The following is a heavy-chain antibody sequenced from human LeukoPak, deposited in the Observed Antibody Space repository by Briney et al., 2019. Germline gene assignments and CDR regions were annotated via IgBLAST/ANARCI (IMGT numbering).Heavy chain of an antibody. CDR3: ARSFRPCDFWSGNRDDAFDI. Sequence: GGSLRLSCAASGFTFSSYSMNWVRQAPGKGLEWVSYISSSSSTIYYADSVKGRFTISRDNAKNSLYLQMNSLRAEDTAVYYCARSFRPCDFWSGNRDDAFDIWGQGTMVTVSS. D-gene: IGHD3-3*01. CDR2: ISSSSSTI. J-gene: IGHJ3*02. CDR1: GFTFSSYS. V-gene: IGHV3-48*01.